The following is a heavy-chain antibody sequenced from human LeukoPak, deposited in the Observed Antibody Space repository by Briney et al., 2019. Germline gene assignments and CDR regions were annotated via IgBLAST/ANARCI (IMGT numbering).Heavy chain of an antibody. CDR1: GGSISSGSYY. Sequence: SQTLSLTCTVSGGSISSGSYYWSWIRQPAGKGLEWIGRIYTSWSTNYNPSLKSRVTISVDTSKNQFSLKLSSVTAADTAVYYCARVGITMVRGVNHYYYYYYMDVWGKGTTVTISS. J-gene: IGHJ6*03. D-gene: IGHD3-10*01. V-gene: IGHV4-61*02. CDR3: ARVGITMVRGVNHYYYYYYMDV. CDR2: IYTSWST.